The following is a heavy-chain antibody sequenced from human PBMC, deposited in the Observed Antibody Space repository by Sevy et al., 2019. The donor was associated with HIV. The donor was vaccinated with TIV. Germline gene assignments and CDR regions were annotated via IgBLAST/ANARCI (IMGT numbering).Heavy chain of an antibody. CDR1: GGSIRSYY. Sequence: SETLSLTCTVSGGSIRSYYWSWIRQPPGKGLEWIGYIYYSGSTNYNPSLKSRVTISVDTYENQFSLKLSSVTAADTAVYYCARVGSDWELDYWGQGTLVTVSS. J-gene: IGHJ4*02. V-gene: IGHV4-59*01. D-gene: IGHD1-26*01. CDR3: ARVGSDWELDY. CDR2: IYYSGST.